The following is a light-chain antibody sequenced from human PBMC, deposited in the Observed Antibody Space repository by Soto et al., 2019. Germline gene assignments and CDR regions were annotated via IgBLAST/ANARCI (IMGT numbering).Light chain of an antibody. CDR1: TSNIGSDT. CDR3: SAWDDNLNGVI. J-gene: IGLJ2*01. CDR2: NDY. Sequence: QSVLTQPPSASGTPGQRVTISCSGSTSNIGSDTVHWYQQLPGAAPTLLIYNDYQRPSGVPDRFSASKSATSASLAISGLQSEDEAAYYCSAWDDNLNGVIFGGGTKLTVL. V-gene: IGLV1-44*01.